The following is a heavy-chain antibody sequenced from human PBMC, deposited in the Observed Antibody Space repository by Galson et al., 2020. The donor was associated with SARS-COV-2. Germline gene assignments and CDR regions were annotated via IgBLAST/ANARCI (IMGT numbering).Heavy chain of an antibody. J-gene: IGHJ2*01. CDR2: IYPGDSDT. CDR3: ARALVYNGNYYWYVDL. D-gene: IGHD2-8*01. CDR1: GYDFSGQW. V-gene: IGHV5-51*01. Sequence: GESLKISCTGSGYDFSGQWIAWVRRMPGKGLEWMGVIYPGDSDTKYSPSFQGQVTIAADKSIRTAYLQWSSLKASDTAIYYCARALVYNGNYYWYVDLWGRGTLVTVSS.